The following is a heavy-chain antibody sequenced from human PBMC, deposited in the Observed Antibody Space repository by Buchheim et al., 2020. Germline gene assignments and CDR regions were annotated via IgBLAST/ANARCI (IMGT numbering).Heavy chain of an antibody. CDR3: ARNYYFYGMDV. CDR2: ISQSGDT. V-gene: IGHV4-4*02. J-gene: IGHJ6*02. CDR1: SGSISSSYW. Sequence: QVQLQESGPGLVKPSGTLSLTCAVSSGSISSSYWWSWVRQPPGKGLEWIGEISQSGDTSYTPSLKSRVSMSLDNSTNKLSLNLNSVTAADTAVYYCARNYYFYGMDVWGQGTT.